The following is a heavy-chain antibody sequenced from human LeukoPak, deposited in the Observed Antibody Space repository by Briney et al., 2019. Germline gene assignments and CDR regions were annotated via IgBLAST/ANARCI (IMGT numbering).Heavy chain of an antibody. Sequence: GGSLRLSCAASGFTFSSYAMSWVRQAPGKGLEWVSSISSSSSYIYYADSVKGRFTISRDNAKNSLYLQMNSLRAEDTAVYYCARDGVVVVPAAMSYYYYGMDDWGQGTTVTVSS. V-gene: IGHV3-21*01. CDR1: GFTFSSYA. J-gene: IGHJ6*02. CDR3: ARDGVVVVPAAMSYYYYGMDD. D-gene: IGHD2-2*01. CDR2: ISSSSSYI.